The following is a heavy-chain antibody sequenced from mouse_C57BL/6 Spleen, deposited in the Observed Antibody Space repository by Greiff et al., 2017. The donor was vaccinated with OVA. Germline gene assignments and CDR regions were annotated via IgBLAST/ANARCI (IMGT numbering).Heavy chain of an antibody. CDR2: ISYDGSN. J-gene: IGHJ2*01. CDR3: ARYDGYYFDY. Sequence: EVKLEESGPGLVKPSQSLSLTCSVTGYSITSGYYWNWIRQFPGNKLEWMGYISYDGSNNYNPSLKNRISITRDTSKNQFFLKLNSVTTEDTATYYCARYDGYYFDYWGQGTTLTVSS. CDR1: GYSITSGYY. D-gene: IGHD2-3*01. V-gene: IGHV3-6*01.